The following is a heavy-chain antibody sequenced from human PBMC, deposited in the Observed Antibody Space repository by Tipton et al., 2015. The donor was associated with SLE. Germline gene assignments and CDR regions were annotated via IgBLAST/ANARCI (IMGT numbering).Heavy chain of an antibody. Sequence: GLVKPSETLSLTCAVYGGSFSVHYWSWSWIRQPPGKGLEWIGNLFNPGSTYYNPSLKGRATISLDTSKNQFLLEVTSVTAADTSVYYCVIGSGGFDYWGQGTLVTVSS. CDR1: GGSFSVHY. CDR3: VIGSGGFDY. D-gene: IGHD3-16*01. V-gene: IGHV4-34*12. J-gene: IGHJ4*02. CDR2: LFNPGST.